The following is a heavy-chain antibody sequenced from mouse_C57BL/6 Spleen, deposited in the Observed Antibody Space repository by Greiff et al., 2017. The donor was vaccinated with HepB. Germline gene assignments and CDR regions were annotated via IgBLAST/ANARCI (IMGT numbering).Heavy chain of an antibody. CDR3: ARYDGSPYWYFDV. CDR1: GYTFTSYW. V-gene: IGHV1-72*01. Sequence: QVQLQQPGAELVKPGASVKLSCKASGYTFTSYWMHWVKQRPGRGLEWIGRIDPNSGGTKYNEKFKSKATLTVDKPSSTAYMQLSSLTSEDSAVYYCARYDGSPYWYFDVWGTGTTVTVSS. CDR2: IDPNSGGT. J-gene: IGHJ1*03. D-gene: IGHD2-3*01.